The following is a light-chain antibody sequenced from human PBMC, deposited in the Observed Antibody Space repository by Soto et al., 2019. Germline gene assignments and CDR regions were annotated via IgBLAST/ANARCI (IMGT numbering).Light chain of an antibody. CDR3: CSKAGSTIFYV. J-gene: IGLJ1*01. CDR2: EGN. V-gene: IGLV2-23*01. Sequence: QSALTQPASVSGSPGQSITISCTGTSSDVGNYNRVSWYQQHPGKAPKLMIYEGNKRPSGVSNRFSGSQSGNTASLTISGLQADDDADYYCCSKAGSTIFYVFGTGTKVTVL. CDR1: SSDVGNYNR.